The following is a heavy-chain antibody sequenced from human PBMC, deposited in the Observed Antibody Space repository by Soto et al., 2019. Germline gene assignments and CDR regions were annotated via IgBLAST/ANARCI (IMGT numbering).Heavy chain of an antibody. D-gene: IGHD6-19*01. CDR2: VSGSGGNT. Sequence: VQLLESGGGLLQPGGSLRLSCAASGFTFSTYAMTWVRQAPGKGPEWVSSVSGSGGNTLYADSVKGRFTISRDNSKNTLYLQTNSLRAGDTAVDYCAKGRAPSGWYPPYYYGMDVWGQGTTVIVSS. CDR3: AKGRAPSGWYPPYYYGMDV. CDR1: GFTFSTYA. V-gene: IGHV3-23*01. J-gene: IGHJ6*02.